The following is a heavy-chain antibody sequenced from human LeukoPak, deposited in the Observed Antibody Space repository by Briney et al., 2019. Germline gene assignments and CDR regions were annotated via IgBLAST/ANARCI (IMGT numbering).Heavy chain of an antibody. CDR3: AGGDSSGYYPIDY. J-gene: IGHJ4*02. V-gene: IGHV3-48*03. Sequence: PGGSLRLSXAASGFTFRNYEMNWVRQAPGKGLEWVSYISSSGSTIYYADSVKGRFTISRDNAKNSLYLQMNSLRAEDTAVYYCAGGDSSGYYPIDYWGQGTLVTVSS. D-gene: IGHD3-22*01. CDR2: ISSSGSTI. CDR1: GFTFRNYE.